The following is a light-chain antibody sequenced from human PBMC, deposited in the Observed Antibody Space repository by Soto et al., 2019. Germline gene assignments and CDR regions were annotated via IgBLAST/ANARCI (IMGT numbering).Light chain of an antibody. J-gene: IGKJ2*01. V-gene: IGKV4-1*01. Sequence: DIVMTQSPDSLAVSLGERATINCKSSQNVLYSSDNKNYLAWYQQKPGQPPKLLIYWASTRESGVPDRFSGSGSGTDFTLTISSLQDEDVAVYYCQQYYNTPSYTFGQGTKLEIK. CDR1: QNVLYSSDNKNY. CDR2: WAS. CDR3: QQYYNTPSYT.